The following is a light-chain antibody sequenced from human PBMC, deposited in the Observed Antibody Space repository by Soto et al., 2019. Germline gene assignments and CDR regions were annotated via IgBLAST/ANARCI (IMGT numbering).Light chain of an antibody. V-gene: IGKV3-11*01. J-gene: IGKJ5*01. CDR3: QQRSNWPPT. CDR1: QSVSSY. Sequence: IVMTQSPATLSMNPRARANLSCRASQSVSSYLAWYQQKPGQAPRLLIYDASNRATGIPARFSGSGSGTDFTLTISSLEPEDFAVYYCQQRSNWPPTFGQGTRLESK. CDR2: DAS.